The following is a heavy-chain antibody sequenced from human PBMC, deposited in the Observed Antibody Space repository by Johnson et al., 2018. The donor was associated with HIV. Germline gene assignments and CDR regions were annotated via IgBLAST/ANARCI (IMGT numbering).Heavy chain of an antibody. CDR1: GFTFSRYA. V-gene: IGHV3-30*14. CDR2: ISYHGSNK. CDR3: ARGGIAARIDAFDI. J-gene: IGHJ3*02. D-gene: IGHD6-6*01. Sequence: QVQLVESGGDVVQPGRSLTLSCAASGFTFSRYAMHWVRQAPSKGLEWVAVISYHGSNKYYADSVKGRFTISRENAKNSLYLQMNSLRAGDTAVYYCARGGIAARIDAFDIWGQGTIVTVSS.